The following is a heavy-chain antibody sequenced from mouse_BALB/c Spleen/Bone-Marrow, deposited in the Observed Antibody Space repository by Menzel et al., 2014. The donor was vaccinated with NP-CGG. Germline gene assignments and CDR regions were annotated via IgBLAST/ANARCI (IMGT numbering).Heavy chain of an antibody. D-gene: IGHD2-3*01. CDR2: INPESNTI. V-gene: IGHV4-1*02. Sequence: EVQLVESGGGLVQPGGSLKLSCAASGFDFSRYWMSWVRQAPGKGLQWIGEINPESNTINYTPSLKDKFIISRDNAKSTLYLQMSEVRSEDTALYCCARLGYYGWFAYWGQGTLVTVSA. J-gene: IGHJ3*01. CDR3: ARLGYYGWFAY. CDR1: GFDFSRYW.